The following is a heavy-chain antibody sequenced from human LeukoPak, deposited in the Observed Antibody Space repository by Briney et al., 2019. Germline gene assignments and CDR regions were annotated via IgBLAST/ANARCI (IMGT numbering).Heavy chain of an antibody. Sequence: PSETLSLTCTVSGGSISSSSYYWGWIRQPPGKGLKWIGSIYYSGSTYYNPSLKSRVTISVDTSKNQFSLKLSSVTAADTAVYYCARHSGGWFDPWGQGTLVTVSS. CDR3: ARHSGGWFDP. D-gene: IGHD3-10*01. J-gene: IGHJ5*02. CDR2: IYYSGST. V-gene: IGHV4-39*01. CDR1: GGSISSSSYY.